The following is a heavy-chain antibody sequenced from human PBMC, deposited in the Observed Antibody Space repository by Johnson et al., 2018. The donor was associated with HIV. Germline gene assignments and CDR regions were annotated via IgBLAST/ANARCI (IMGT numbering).Heavy chain of an antibody. CDR2: IGTGGGT. Sequence: VQLVESGGGLVQPGGSLRLSCAGSGFTFSSYAMHWVRQAPGKGLEWVSAIGTGGGTYYADSVRGRFTISTDNSKNTLYLQMNSLRREDTAVYYCARGVRNSYGYLLGTFDIWGQGTMVTVSS. CDR3: ARGVRNSYGYLLGTFDI. V-gene: IGHV3/OR16-10*03. J-gene: IGHJ3*02. CDR1: GFTFSSYA. D-gene: IGHD5-18*01.